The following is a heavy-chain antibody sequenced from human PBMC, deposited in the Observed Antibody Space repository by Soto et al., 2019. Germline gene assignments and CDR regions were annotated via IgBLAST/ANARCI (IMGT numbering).Heavy chain of an antibody. J-gene: IGHJ4*02. CDR3: ARDADCSGGSGYSRGRYFDY. CDR2: ISYDGSNK. V-gene: IGHV3-30-3*01. Sequence: PGGSLRLSCAASGFTFSSYAMHWVRQAPGKGLEWVAVISYDGSNKYYADSVKGRFTISRDNSKNTLYLQMNSLRAEDTAVYYCARDADCSGGSGYSRGRYFDYWCEGT. D-gene: IGHD2-15*01. CDR1: GFTFSSYA.